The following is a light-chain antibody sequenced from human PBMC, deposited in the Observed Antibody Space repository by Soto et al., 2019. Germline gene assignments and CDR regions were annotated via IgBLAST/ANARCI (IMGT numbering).Light chain of an antibody. V-gene: IGLV2-14*01. J-gene: IGLJ1*01. Sequence: QSALTQPPSAAGSPGQSVTISCTGTSTDVGGYNYVSWYQQYPGKAPKLMIYEVSNRPSGVSNRFSGSKSDNTASLTISGLQAEDEADYYCSSYTSTNTPYVFGTGTKVTVL. CDR3: SSYTSTNTPYV. CDR2: EVS. CDR1: STDVGGYNY.